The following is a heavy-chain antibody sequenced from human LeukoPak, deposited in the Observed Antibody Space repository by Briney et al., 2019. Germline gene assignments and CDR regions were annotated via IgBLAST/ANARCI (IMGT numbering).Heavy chain of an antibody. V-gene: IGHV3-21*01. CDR1: EFPFNSYS. CDR3: ARDIVVVVAATPNYYGMDV. J-gene: IGHJ6*02. D-gene: IGHD2-15*01. CDR2: ISSSSSYL. Sequence: PGGSLRLSCAASEFPFNSYSMNWVRQAPGKGLEWVSSISSSSSYLYYADSVKGRFTISRDNAKNSLYLQMNSLRAEDTAVYYCARDIVVVVAATPNYYGMDVWGQGTTVTVSS.